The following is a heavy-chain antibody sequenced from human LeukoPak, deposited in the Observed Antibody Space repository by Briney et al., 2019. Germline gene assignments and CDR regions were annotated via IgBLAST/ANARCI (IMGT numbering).Heavy chain of an antibody. CDR3: AKSGPGENYDFWSGSPSEAFDI. CDR2: ISGSGGST. D-gene: IGHD3-3*01. Sequence: GGSLRLSCAASGFTFSSYAMSWVRQAPGKGLEWVSAISGSGGSTYYADSVKGRFTISRDNSKNTVYVQMNSLRAEDTAVYYCAKSGPGENYDFWSGSPSEAFDIWGQGTVVTVSS. CDR1: GFTFSSYA. V-gene: IGHV3-23*01. J-gene: IGHJ3*02.